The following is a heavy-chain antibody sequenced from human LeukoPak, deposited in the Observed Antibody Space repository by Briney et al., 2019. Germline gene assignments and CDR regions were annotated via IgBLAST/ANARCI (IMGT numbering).Heavy chain of an antibody. Sequence: GGSLRLSCAASGFTVSSNYMSWVRQAPGKGLEWVSVICGSGSSYYADSVKGRFTISRDNSKNTLYLQMNSLRAEDTAVYYCARGLQYCSGGSCYPTYYFDYWGQGTLVIVST. D-gene: IGHD2-15*01. CDR3: ARGLQYCSGGSCYPTYYFDY. CDR2: ICGSGSS. V-gene: IGHV3-66*01. CDR1: GFTVSSNY. J-gene: IGHJ4*02.